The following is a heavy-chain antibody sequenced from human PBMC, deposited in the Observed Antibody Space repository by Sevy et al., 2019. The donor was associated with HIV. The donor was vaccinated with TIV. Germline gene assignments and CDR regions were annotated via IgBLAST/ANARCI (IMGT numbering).Heavy chain of an antibody. D-gene: IGHD6-19*01. CDR3: VRAIQSDGSF. J-gene: IGHJ4*02. V-gene: IGHV3-7*01. CDR2: IRQDGSEI. Sequence: GGSLRLSCVASEFNLENFWRNWVRQAPGKGLEWVANIRQDGSEIYYVASVKGRFTISRDNARNLVYLQMNSLRVEDTALYYCVRAIQSDGSFWGQGALVTVSS. CDR1: EFNLENFW.